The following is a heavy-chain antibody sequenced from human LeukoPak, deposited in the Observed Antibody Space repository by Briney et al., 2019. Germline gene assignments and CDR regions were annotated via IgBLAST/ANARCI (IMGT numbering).Heavy chain of an antibody. V-gene: IGHV1-46*01. CDR1: GYSFTSYY. D-gene: IGHD6-19*01. Sequence: ASAKVSCKTSGYSFTSYYIHWVRQAPGQGLEWMGIINPSGGSTSYPQKFQGRVTMTRDTSTSTAYMEVSSLRSEDTAVYFCARDGVAGTYYFDHWGQGTLVTVSS. J-gene: IGHJ4*02. CDR2: INPSGGST. CDR3: ARDGVAGTYYFDH.